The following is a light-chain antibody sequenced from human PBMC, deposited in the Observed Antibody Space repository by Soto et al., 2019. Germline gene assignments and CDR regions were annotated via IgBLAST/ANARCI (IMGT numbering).Light chain of an antibody. CDR2: EVT. J-gene: IGLJ1*01. Sequence: QSVLTQPASVSGSPGQSIPISCTGTSSDVGGYNPVSWYQQHPGRAPKLMIYEVTKRPSGVSDRFSGSKSGNTASLTISGLQAEDEADYYCCSYAGSSTSGYVFGTGTKLTVL. CDR3: CSYAGSSTSGYV. CDR1: SSDVGGYNP. V-gene: IGLV2-23*02.